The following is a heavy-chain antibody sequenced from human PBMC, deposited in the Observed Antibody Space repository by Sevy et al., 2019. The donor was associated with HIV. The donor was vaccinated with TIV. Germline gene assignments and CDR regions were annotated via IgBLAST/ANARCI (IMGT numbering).Heavy chain of an antibody. V-gene: IGHV5-51*01. CDR3: AGGGHLPLDAFDF. Sequence: GESLKISCKASGYSFTAYWIGWVRHMPGKGLAWMGILFPGNSDVRSFQGHVTVSVDKSVNTAYLQWDSLKASDSAIYYCAGGGHLPLDAFDFWGQGTVVTVSS. CDR2: LFPGNSDV. CDR1: GYSFTAYW. D-gene: IGHD2-15*01. J-gene: IGHJ3*01.